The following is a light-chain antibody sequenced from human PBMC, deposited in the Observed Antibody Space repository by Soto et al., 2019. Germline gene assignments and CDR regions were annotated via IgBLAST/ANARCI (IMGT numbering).Light chain of an antibody. V-gene: IGLV2-23*01. Sequence: VLTQPASVSGSPGQSITISCTGTSSDIGSYDLVSWYQQHPARAPKLIIYEGSKRPSGVSMRFSGSKSGYTASLTISGLQSEDEADYFCCSYAGSRSYVVFGGGTKVTVL. J-gene: IGLJ2*01. CDR1: SSDIGSYDL. CDR2: EGS. CDR3: CSYAGSRSYVV.